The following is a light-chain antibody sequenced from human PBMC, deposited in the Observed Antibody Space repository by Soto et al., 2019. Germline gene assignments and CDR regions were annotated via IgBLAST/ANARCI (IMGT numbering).Light chain of an antibody. J-gene: IGKJ1*01. CDR2: KAS. V-gene: IGKV1-5*03. CDR3: QHYNSYSEA. CDR1: PTISSW. Sequence: DIQMTQSPSTLSGSVGDRVTITCRASPTISSWLAWYQQKPGKAPKLLIYKASTLKSGVPSSFSGSGSGPEFTLTISSLQPDDFATYYFQHYNSYSEAFGQGTKVELK.